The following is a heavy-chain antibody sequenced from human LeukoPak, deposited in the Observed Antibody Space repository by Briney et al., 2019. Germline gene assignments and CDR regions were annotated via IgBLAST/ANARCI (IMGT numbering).Heavy chain of an antibody. CDR2: IYRSGST. D-gene: IGHD5-18*01. V-gene: IGHV4-61*09. J-gene: IGHJ5*02. Sequence: SETLSLTCTVSGGSISSGSYYWSWIRQPAGKRLEWIGHIYRSGSTNYNPSLKSRVTISVDTSKNQFSLKLSSVTAADTALYYCAMKGGWTQPHFAAWGQGTLVTVSS. CDR3: AMKGGWTQPHFAA. CDR1: GGSISSGSYY.